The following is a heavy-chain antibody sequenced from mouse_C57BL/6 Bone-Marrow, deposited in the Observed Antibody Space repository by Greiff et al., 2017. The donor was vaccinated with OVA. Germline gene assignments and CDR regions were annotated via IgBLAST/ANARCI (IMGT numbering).Heavy chain of an antibody. J-gene: IGHJ3*01. D-gene: IGHD2-3*01. Sequence: EVMLVESGGGLVQPKGSLKLSCAASGFSFNTYAMNWVRQAPGKGLEWVARIRSKSNNYATYYADSVKDRFTISRDDSESMLYLQMNNLKTEDTAMYYCVRHSYDGYYAFAYWGQGTLVTVSA. CDR2: IRSKSNNYAT. CDR3: VRHSYDGYYAFAY. CDR1: GFSFNTYA. V-gene: IGHV10-1*01.